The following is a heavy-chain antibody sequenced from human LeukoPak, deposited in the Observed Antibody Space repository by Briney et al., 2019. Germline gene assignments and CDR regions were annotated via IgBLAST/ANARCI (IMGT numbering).Heavy chain of an antibody. J-gene: IGHJ6*02. CDR1: GYTFTSYY. CDR2: INPSGGST. CDR3: ARGGFFGGSLDV. V-gene: IGHV1-46*01. D-gene: IGHD3-3*01. Sequence: ASVKVSCKASGYTFTSYYMHWVRQAPGQGLEWMGIINPSGGSTSYAQKFQGRVTLTKISSISTTYMELRSLRPEDTAIYYCARGGFFGGSLDVWGQGTTVTVSS.